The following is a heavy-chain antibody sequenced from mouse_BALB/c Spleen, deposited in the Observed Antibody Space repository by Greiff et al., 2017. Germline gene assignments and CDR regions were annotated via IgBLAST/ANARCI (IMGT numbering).Heavy chain of an antibody. D-gene: IGHD1-1*01. CDR3: ARGGFTTVVPGFAY. V-gene: IGHV1-7*01. J-gene: IGHJ3*01. CDR2: INPSTGYT. Sequence: QVQLKESGAELAKPGASVKMSCKASGYTFTSYWMHWVKQRPGQGLEWIGYINPSTGYTEYNQKFKDKATLTADKSSSTAYMQLSSLTSEDSAVYYCARGGFTTVVPGFAYWGQGTLVTVSA. CDR1: GYTFTSYW.